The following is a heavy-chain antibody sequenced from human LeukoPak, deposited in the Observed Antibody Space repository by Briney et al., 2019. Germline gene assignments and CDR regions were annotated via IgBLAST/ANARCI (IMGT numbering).Heavy chain of an antibody. CDR3: ARDHYSRNDY. V-gene: IGHV3-48*02. J-gene: IGHJ4*02. Sequence: GGSLRLSCAASGFTFRSYSMNWVRQAPGKGLEWVSYISGDSTTIHYADSVKGRFTISRDNVKKSLWLQMNSLKDDDTAVYYCARDHYSRNDYWGQGTLVTVSS. CDR2: ISGDSTTI. D-gene: IGHD6-13*01. CDR1: GFTFRSYS.